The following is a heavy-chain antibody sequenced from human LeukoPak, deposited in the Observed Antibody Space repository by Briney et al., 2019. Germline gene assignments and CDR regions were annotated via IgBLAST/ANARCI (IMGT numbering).Heavy chain of an antibody. J-gene: IGHJ6*04. CDR1: GFTVSGNF. D-gene: IGHD3-10*01. V-gene: IGHV3-53*01. Sequence: GGSVRLSCAASGFTVSGNFMTWVRQAPGKGLEWVSIIYSAGDTYYADSVKGRFTISRDNSKNTLYLQMNNLRADDPAMYHCAREVTMIRGVTQNFYGMDVWGKGTAVTVSS. CDR3: AREVTMIRGVTQNFYGMDV. CDR2: IYSAGDT.